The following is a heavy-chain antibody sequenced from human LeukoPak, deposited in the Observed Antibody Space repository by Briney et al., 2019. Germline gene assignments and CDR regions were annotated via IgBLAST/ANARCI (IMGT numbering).Heavy chain of an antibody. Sequence: PSETLSLTCTVSGGSLSSISYYWSWIRQPPGKGLEWIGYIYYSGSTNYNPSLKSRVTISVDTSKNQFSLKLSSVTAADTAVYYCARAHLSYSSGWVDYWGQGTLVTVSS. CDR3: ARAHLSYSSGWVDY. V-gene: IGHV4-61*01. CDR2: IYYSGST. D-gene: IGHD6-19*01. CDR1: GGSLSSISYY. J-gene: IGHJ4*02.